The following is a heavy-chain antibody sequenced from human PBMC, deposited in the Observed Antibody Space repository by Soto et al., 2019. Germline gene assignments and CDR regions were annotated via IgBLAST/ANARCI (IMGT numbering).Heavy chain of an antibody. Sequence: QVQLVQSGAEVKKPGASVKVSCKASGYTFTSYGISWVRQAPGQGLEWMGWISAYNGNTNYAQKLQGRVTMTTDTSTSTGYMELRSLRSDDTAVYYCARRRYSSEGKGVFDHWGQGTLVTVSS. CDR1: GYTFTSYG. CDR2: ISAYNGNT. V-gene: IGHV1-18*01. J-gene: IGHJ5*02. D-gene: IGHD6-19*01. CDR3: ARRRYSSEGKGVFDH.